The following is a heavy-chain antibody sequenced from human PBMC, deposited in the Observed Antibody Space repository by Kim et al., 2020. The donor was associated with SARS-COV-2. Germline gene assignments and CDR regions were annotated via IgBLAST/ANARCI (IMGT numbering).Heavy chain of an antibody. V-gene: IGHV3-73*01. CDR1: GFTFSESF. CDR3: TRRPLSSGMDV. J-gene: IGHJ6*02. Sequence: GGSLRLSCAASGFTFSESFVHWVRQASEKGLEWVGRITGKGSNYATAYAASVDGRFTISRDDSKNTAYLQMNSRKGEDTAVYYCTRRPLSSGMDVWGQGTTVTVSS. D-gene: IGHD6-6*01. CDR2: ITGKGSNYAT.